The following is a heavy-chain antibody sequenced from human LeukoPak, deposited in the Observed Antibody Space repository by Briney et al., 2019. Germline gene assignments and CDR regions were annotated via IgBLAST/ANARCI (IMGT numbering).Heavy chain of an antibody. J-gene: IGHJ6*02. CDR2: IYSGGST. CDR3: ARDPYCSSTSCYGGYYYGMDV. CDR1: GFTVSSNY. Sequence: GGSLRLSCAASGFTVSSNYMSWVRQAPGMGLEWVSVIYSGGSTYYADSVKGRFTISRDNSKNTLYLQMNSLRAEDTAVYYCARDPYCSSTSCYGGYYYGMDVWGQGTTVTVSS. V-gene: IGHV3-66*02. D-gene: IGHD2-2*01.